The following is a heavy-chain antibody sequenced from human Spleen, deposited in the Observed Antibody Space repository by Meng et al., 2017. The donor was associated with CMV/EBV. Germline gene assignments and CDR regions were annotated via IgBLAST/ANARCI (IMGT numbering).Heavy chain of an antibody. CDR1: GGTFAGYY. Sequence: AAYGGTFAGYYWGWSRQPPGRGPEWIGKINHSGSTNYNPSLKSRVTISVDTSKNHLSLKLNSVTAADTAVYYCARDGHNYAGKYFQHWGQGTLVTVSS. CDR2: INHSGST. V-gene: IGHV4-34*01. J-gene: IGHJ1*01. CDR3: ARDGHNYAGKYFQH. D-gene: IGHD3-10*01.